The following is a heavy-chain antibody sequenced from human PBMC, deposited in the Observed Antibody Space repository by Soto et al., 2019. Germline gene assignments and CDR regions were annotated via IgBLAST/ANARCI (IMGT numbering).Heavy chain of an antibody. V-gene: IGHV3-72*01. J-gene: IGHJ4*02. Sequence: GGSLRLSCAASGFIFSDHDMDWVRQAPGKGLECVGRARSKAHGYTTDYAASVRGRFSISRDDSESSLFLHMSSLNTDDTAVYYCASVRYCTGGSCSLESWGQGTLVTVSS. CDR1: GFIFSDHD. D-gene: IGHD2-15*01. CDR2: ARSKAHGYTT. CDR3: ASVRYCTGGSCSLES.